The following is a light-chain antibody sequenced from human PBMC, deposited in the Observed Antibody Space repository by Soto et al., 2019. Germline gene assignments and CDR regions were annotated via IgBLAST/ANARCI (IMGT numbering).Light chain of an antibody. CDR1: QSISSW. V-gene: IGKV1-5*03. Sequence: DIQMTQSPSTLSASVGDRVTITCRASQSISSWLAWYQQKPGKAPKLLIYKASSLESGVPSRFSRSGSETYFPLTTSSLQPDLFAPYYCQQYNSYPTFGGGTKVEIK. CDR3: QQYNSYPT. CDR2: KAS. J-gene: IGKJ4*01.